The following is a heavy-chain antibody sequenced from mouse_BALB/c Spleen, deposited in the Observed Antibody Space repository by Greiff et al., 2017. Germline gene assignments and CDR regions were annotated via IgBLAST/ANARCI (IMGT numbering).Heavy chain of an antibody. CDR1: GFSLTSYG. CDR3: ARNQYGNPYYAMDY. CDR2: IWAGGST. J-gene: IGHJ4*01. D-gene: IGHD2-10*02. V-gene: IGHV2-9*02. Sequence: QVQLKESGPGLVAPSQSLSITCTVSGFSLTSYGVHWVRQPPGKGLEWLGVIWAGGSTNYNSALMSRLSISKDNSKSQVFFKMNSLQANDTAIYYCARNQYGNPYYAMDYWGQGTSVTVSS.